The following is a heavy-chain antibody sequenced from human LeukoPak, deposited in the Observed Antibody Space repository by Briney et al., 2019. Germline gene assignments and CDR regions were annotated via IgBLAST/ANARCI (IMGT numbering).Heavy chain of an antibody. CDR3: AKVGVVVVADNWFDP. J-gene: IGHJ5*02. CDR1: GFTFSDYY. Sequence: GGSLRLSCAASGFTFSDYYMSWIRQAPGKGLEWVSYISSSSSTIYYADSVKGRFTISRDNSKNTLYLQMNSLRAEDTAVYYCAKVGVVVVADNWFDPWGQGTLVTVSS. V-gene: IGHV3-11*01. CDR2: ISSSSSTI. D-gene: IGHD2-15*01.